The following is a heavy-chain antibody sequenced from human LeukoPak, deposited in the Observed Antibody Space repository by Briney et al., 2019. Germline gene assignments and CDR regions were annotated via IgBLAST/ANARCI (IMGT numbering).Heavy chain of an antibody. J-gene: IGHJ4*02. D-gene: IGHD5-12*01. V-gene: IGHV4-4*07. CDR1: GGSISSYS. CDR2: IYPRESP. Sequence: SETLSLTCTVSGGSISSYSWSWMRQPAGKGLERIGRIYPRESPNYNPSLKSRVIMSVDKSKNQFSLKLRSVTAADTAVYYCAREWHHVFDYWGQGNLVTVSS. CDR3: AREWHHVFDY.